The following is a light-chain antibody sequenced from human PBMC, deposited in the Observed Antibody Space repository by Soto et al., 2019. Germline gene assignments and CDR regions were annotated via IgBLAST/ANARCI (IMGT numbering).Light chain of an antibody. CDR2: XVY. CDR3: SAYAGSSTWV. J-gene: IGLJ2*01. Sequence: QSAPTQPPSASGSPGQSVTFSCTGTSSDVGGYNYVSWYQQYPGKAPKLMIXXVYKXXXXXXXXXSGSKSGNTASLTVSGXXXXXEXDXYCSAYAGSSTWVFGGGTKLTVL. CDR1: SSDVGGYNY. V-gene: IGLV2-8*01.